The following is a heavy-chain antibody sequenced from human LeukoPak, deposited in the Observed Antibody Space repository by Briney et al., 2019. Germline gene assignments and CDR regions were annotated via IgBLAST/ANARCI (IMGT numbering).Heavy chain of an antibody. J-gene: IGHJ5*02. CDR2: IYSGGST. Sequence: GGSLRLSCAASGFTVSSNYMSWVRQAPGKGLEWVSVIYSGGSTYYADSVKGRFTISRDNSKNTLYLQMNSLRAEDTAVYYCARDQRYCSGGSCQARDNRFDPWGQGTLVTVSS. CDR1: GFTVSSNY. D-gene: IGHD2-15*01. V-gene: IGHV3-66*01. CDR3: ARDQRYCSGGSCQARDNRFDP.